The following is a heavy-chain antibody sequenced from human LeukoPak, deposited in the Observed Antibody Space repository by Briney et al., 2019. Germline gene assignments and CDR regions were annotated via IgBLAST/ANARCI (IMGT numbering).Heavy chain of an antibody. V-gene: IGHV4-34*01. CDR3: ARFSVDYGDYVFDAFDI. CDR1: GGSFSGYY. Sequence: SETLSLTCAVYGGSFSGYYWSWIRQPPGKGLEWIGEINHSGSTNYNPSLKSRVTISVDTSKHQFSLKLSSVTAADTAVYYCARFSVDYGDYVFDAFDIWGQGTMVTVSS. J-gene: IGHJ3*02. D-gene: IGHD4-17*01. CDR2: INHSGST.